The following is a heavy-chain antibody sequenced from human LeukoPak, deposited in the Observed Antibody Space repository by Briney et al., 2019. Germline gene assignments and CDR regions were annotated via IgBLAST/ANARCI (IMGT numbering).Heavy chain of an antibody. J-gene: IGHJ2*01. Sequence: SETLSLTCTVSGGSISSYYWSWIRQPPGKGLEWIGYIYYSGSTNYNPSLKSRVTISVDTSKNQFSLKPSSVTAADTAVYYCARGRGIAVAGTGRLRWYFDLWGRGTLVTVSS. V-gene: IGHV4-59*01. CDR3: ARGRGIAVAGTGRLRWYFDL. D-gene: IGHD6-19*01. CDR2: IYYSGST. CDR1: GGSISSYY.